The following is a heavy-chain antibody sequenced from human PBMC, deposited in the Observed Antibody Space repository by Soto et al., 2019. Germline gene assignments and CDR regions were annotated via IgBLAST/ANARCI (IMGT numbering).Heavy chain of an antibody. V-gene: IGHV3-9*01. Sequence: GGSLRLSCAASGFTFDDYAMHWVRQAPGKGLEWVSGISWNSGSIGYADSVKGRFTISRDNAKNSLYLQMNSLRAEDTALYYCAKVLRAVARSSPFGDAFDIWVQGTMVTVSS. CDR2: ISWNSGSI. CDR1: GFTFDDYA. J-gene: IGHJ3*02. D-gene: IGHD5-12*01. CDR3: AKVLRAVARSSPFGDAFDI.